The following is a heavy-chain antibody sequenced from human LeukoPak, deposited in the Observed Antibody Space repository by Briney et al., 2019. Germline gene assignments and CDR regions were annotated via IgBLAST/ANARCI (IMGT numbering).Heavy chain of an antibody. Sequence: GGSLRLSCAASGFTFSSYGMNWVRQAPGKGLEWVAVISYEGTNKYYADSVKGRFTISRDSSKNTLYLQMNSLRAEDTAMYYCARGSRYISTWSRNHWFDPWGQGTLVTVSS. J-gene: IGHJ5*02. CDR3: ARGSRYISTWSRNHWFDP. V-gene: IGHV3-30*03. CDR1: GFTFSSYG. CDR2: ISYEGTNK. D-gene: IGHD6-13*01.